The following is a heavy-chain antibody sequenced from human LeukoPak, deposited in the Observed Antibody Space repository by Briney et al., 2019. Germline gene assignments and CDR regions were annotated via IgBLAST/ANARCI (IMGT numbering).Heavy chain of an antibody. D-gene: IGHD3-3*01. CDR3: VREGPPQGRPWSGWYPFDF. CDR2: LRGDGSER. V-gene: IGHV3-7*01. J-gene: IGHJ4*02. Sequence: PGGSLRLSCAASGFTFSSYWMTWVRQAPGKGLEWVANLRGDGSERFYVGYLKGRFTISRDNAKNSLYLQMNRLRVDDTAVYYCVREGPPQGRPWSGWYPFDFWGQGVLVTVSS. CDR1: GFTFSSYW.